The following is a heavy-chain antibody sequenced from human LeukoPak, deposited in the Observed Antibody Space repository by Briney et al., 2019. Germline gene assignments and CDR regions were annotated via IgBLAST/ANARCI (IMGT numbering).Heavy chain of an antibody. J-gene: IGHJ4*02. CDR2: INHSGST. CDR3: ARVGSGSWLSYFDY. Sequence: PSETLSLTCAVYGVSFSGYYWSWIRQPPGKGLEWIGEINHSGSTNYNPSLKSRVTISVDTSKDQFSLKLSSVTAADTAVYYCARVGSGSWLSYFDYWGQGTLVTVSS. D-gene: IGHD6-13*01. V-gene: IGHV4-34*01. CDR1: GVSFSGYY.